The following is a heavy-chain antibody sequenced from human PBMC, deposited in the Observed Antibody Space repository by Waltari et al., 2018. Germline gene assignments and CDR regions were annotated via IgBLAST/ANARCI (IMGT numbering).Heavy chain of an antibody. CDR3: AKVALTRYSSSWTFDY. D-gene: IGHD6-13*01. J-gene: IGHJ4*02. Sequence: EVQLVESGGGLVQPGRSLRLSSAASGFTFDDYAMHWVRPPPGKGLEWVSGIGWKSGSIGYADSVKGRFTISRDNAKNSLYLQMNSLRAEDTALYYCAKVALTRYSSSWTFDYWGQGTLVTVSS. CDR2: IGWKSGSI. CDR1: GFTFDDYA. V-gene: IGHV3-9*01.